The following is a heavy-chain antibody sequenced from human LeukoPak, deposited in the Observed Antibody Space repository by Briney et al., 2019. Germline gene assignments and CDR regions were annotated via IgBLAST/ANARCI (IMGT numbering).Heavy chain of an antibody. J-gene: IGHJ6*02. D-gene: IGHD2-2*01. V-gene: IGHV3-48*02. CDR2: ISSSSSTI. Sequence: GGSLRLSCAASGFTFSSYSMNWVRQAPGKGLEWVSYISSSSSTIYYADSVKGRFTISRDNAKNSLCLQMNSLRDEDTAVYYCARAGCSSTTCRAYYYGMDVWGQGPRSPSP. CDR1: GFTFSSYS. CDR3: ARAGCSSTTCRAYYYGMDV.